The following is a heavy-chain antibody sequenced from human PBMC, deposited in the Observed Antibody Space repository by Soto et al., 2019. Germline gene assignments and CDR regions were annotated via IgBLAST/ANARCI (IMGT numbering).Heavy chain of an antibody. CDR3: GKELGVRGVLDACDI. CDR1: GFDLSNTW. Sequence: PGGSLRLSCAASGFDLSNTWIHWVRQVPGKGLVWVSRINSDGSSITYADSVKGRFTTSRDSSKNTVYLQMNSLTAEDTAVYYCGKELGVRGVLDACDIWGQGTMVTVSS. D-gene: IGHD3-10*01. V-gene: IGHV3-74*01. CDR2: INSDGSSI. J-gene: IGHJ3*02.